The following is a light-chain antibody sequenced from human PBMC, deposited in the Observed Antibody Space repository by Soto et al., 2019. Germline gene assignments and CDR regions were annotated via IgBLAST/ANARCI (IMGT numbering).Light chain of an antibody. J-gene: IGLJ1*01. Sequence: QSALTQPACVSGSPGQSITISCTGTSSDVGGYNYVSWYQQHPGKAPKLMIYDVSNRPSGVSNRFSGSKSGNTASLTISGLQAEDEADYYCSSYTSISTDVFGTGTKVTVL. V-gene: IGLV2-14*01. CDR3: SSYTSISTDV. CDR2: DVS. CDR1: SSDVGGYNY.